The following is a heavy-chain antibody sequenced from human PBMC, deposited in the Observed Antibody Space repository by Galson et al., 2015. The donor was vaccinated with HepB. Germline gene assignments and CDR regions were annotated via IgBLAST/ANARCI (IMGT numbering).Heavy chain of an antibody. D-gene: IGHD2-2*01. CDR1: GFTFSSYS. J-gene: IGHJ4*02. CDR3: ARDLGDIVVVPADQRYYFDY. CDR2: ISSSSSTI. Sequence: SLRLSCAASGFTFSSYSMNWVRQAPGKGLEWVSYISSSSSTIYYADSVKGRFTISRDNAKNSLYLQMNSLRDDDTAVYYCARDLGDIVVVPADQRYYFDYWGQGTLVTVSS. V-gene: IGHV3-48*02.